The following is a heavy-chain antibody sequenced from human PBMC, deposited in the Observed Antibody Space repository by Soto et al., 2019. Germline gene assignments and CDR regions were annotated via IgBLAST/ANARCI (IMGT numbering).Heavy chain of an antibody. D-gene: IGHD3-3*01. CDR1: GFTFSSYA. CDR2: ISGIGGST. CDR3: AKDPDYDFWSGYYTGADY. V-gene: IGHV3-23*01. Sequence: GGSLRLSCAASGFTFSSYAMSWVRQAPGKGLEWVSAISGIGGSTYYADSVKGRFTISRDNSKNTLYLQMNSLRAEDTAVYYCAKDPDYDFWSGYYTGADYWGQGTLVTVSS. J-gene: IGHJ4*02.